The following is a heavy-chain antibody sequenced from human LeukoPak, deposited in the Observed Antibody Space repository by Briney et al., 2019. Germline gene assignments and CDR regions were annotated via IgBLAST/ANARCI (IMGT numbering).Heavy chain of an antibody. D-gene: IGHD6-6*01. CDR3: TSHEYSSLPFDY. J-gene: IGHJ4*02. V-gene: IGHV3-15*01. CDR1: GFTVSNAW. CDR2: IKSKTDGGTT. Sequence: GGSLRLSCAASGFTVSNAWMSWVRQAPGKGLEWVGRIKSKTDGGTTDYAAPVKGRFTISRDDSKNTLYLQMNSLKTEDTAVFYCTSHEYSSLPFDYRGQETLVTVSS.